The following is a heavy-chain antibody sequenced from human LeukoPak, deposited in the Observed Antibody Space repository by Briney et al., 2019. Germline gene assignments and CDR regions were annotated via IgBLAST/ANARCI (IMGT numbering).Heavy chain of an antibody. V-gene: IGHV3-9*01. CDR1: GFTFSSYA. CDR3: AKDIFTGIAAAGAIDY. CDR2: ISWNSGSI. D-gene: IGHD6-13*01. J-gene: IGHJ4*02. Sequence: GGSLRLSCAASGFTFSSYAMSWVRQAPGKGLEWVSGISWNSGSIGYADSVKGRFTISRDNAKNSLYLQMNSLRAEDTALYYCAKDIFTGIAAAGAIDYWGQGTLVTVSS.